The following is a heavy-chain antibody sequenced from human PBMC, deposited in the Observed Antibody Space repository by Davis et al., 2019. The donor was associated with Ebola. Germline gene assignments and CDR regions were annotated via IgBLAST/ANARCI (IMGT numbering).Heavy chain of an antibody. CDR3: TRRGAAAADGLDV. CDR2: MYPGDSDT. D-gene: IGHD6-13*01. J-gene: IGHJ6*02. CDR1: GYSFTSYW. Sequence: KVSCKGSGYSFTSYWIGWVRQMPGKGLEWMGFMYPGDSDTGYSPSFQGQVTISADKSLSVAYLQWNSLKASDTATYYCTRRGAAAADGLDVWGQGTTVTVSS. V-gene: IGHV5-51*01.